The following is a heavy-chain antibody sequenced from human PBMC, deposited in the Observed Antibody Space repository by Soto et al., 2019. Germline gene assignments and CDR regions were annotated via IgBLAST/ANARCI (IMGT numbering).Heavy chain of an antibody. D-gene: IGHD2-2*01. CDR2: IYYSGST. Sequence: QVQLQESGPGLVKPSQTLSLTCTVSGGSISSGDYYWSWIRQPPGKGLEWIGYIYYSGSTYYNPSLKIRVTISVDTSKNQFSLKLSSVTAADTAVYYCARTATEVVPAAMENWFDPWGQGTLVTVSS. J-gene: IGHJ5*02. CDR1: GGSISSGDYY. V-gene: IGHV4-30-4*01. CDR3: ARTATEVVPAAMENWFDP.